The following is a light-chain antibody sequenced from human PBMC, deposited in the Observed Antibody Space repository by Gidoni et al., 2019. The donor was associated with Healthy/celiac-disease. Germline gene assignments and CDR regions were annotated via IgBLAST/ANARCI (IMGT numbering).Light chain of an antibody. CDR2: DAS. CDR1: QSVSSY. V-gene: IGKV3-11*01. CDR3: QQRSNWLT. Sequence: EIELTQSPATLSLSPGERATLSCRASQSVSSYLAWYQQKPGQAPRLLIYDASNRATGIPARFSGSGSGTDFTLTISLLEPEDFAVYYCQQRSNWLTFGGGTKVEIK. J-gene: IGKJ4*01.